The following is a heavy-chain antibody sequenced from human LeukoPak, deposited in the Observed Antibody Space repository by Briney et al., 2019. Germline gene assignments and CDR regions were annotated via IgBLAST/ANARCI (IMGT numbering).Heavy chain of an antibody. D-gene: IGHD3-10*01. Sequence: GESLKISCQVSGDSLTNYWIGWVRQMPGKGLEWMAIIYPDDSDTRYSPSFQGQVTISADKSSSTAYLQWSSLRSSDTAMYYCARTSGHDPDPFDYWGQGTLVTVSS. CDR3: ARTSGHDPDPFDY. CDR1: GDSLTNYW. J-gene: IGHJ4*02. V-gene: IGHV5-51*01. CDR2: IYPDDSDT.